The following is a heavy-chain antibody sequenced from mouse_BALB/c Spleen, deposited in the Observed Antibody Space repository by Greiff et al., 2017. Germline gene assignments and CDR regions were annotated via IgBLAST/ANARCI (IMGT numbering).Heavy chain of an antibody. Sequence: EVHLVESGGDLVKPGGSLKLSCAASGFTFSSYGMSWVRQTPDKRLEWVATISSGGSYTYYPDSVKGRFTISRDNAKNTLYLQMSSLKSEDTAMYYCARQRYGNLYAMDYWGQGTSVTVSS. CDR1: GFTFSSYG. CDR2: ISSGGSYT. J-gene: IGHJ4*01. CDR3: ARQRYGNLYAMDY. V-gene: IGHV5-6*01. D-gene: IGHD2-10*02.